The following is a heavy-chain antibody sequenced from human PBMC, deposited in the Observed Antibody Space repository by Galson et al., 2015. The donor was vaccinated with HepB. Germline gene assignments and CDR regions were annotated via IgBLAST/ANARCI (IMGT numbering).Heavy chain of an antibody. V-gene: IGHV4-39*01. J-gene: IGHJ4*02. CDR1: GGSISSSSYS. Sequence: LTCTVSGGSISSSSYSWGWIRQPPGKGLEWIGSIYYSGSTYYNPSLKSRVTMSVDTSKNQFSLKLSSVTAADMAVYYCARHLRGYCSSPSCHSDYWGQGTLVTVSS. CDR2: IYYSGST. D-gene: IGHD2-2*01. CDR3: ARHLRGYCSSPSCHSDY.